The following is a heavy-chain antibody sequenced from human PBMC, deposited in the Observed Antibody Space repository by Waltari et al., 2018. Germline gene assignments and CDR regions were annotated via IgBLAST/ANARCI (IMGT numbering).Heavy chain of an antibody. CDR2: IKQDGSEK. V-gene: IGHV3-7*02. D-gene: IGHD6-13*01. CDR3: ARMARKTYSSPVAGRDYYYGMDV. J-gene: IGHJ6*02. Sequence: FTFSSYWMSWVRQAPGKGLEWVANIKQDGSEKYYVDSVKGRFTISRDNAKNTVYLQMKSLRVEDTAVYYCARMARKTYSSPVAGRDYYYGMDVWGLGTTVTVSS. CDR1: FTFSSYW.